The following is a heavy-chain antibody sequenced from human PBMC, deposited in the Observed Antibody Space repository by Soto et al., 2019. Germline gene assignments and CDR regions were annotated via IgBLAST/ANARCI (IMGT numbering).Heavy chain of an antibody. D-gene: IGHD6-6*01. Sequence: GGSLRLSRAASGFTFSNAWMNWVRQAPGKGQEWVGRIKSKTDGETTDYAAPVKGRFTISRDDSKNTLYLQMSRLQTEDTAVYYCTRSSSAYGNFDYWGQGTLVTVSS. CDR3: TRSSSAYGNFDY. J-gene: IGHJ4*02. CDR1: GFTFSNAW. V-gene: IGHV3-15*07. CDR2: IKSKTDGETT.